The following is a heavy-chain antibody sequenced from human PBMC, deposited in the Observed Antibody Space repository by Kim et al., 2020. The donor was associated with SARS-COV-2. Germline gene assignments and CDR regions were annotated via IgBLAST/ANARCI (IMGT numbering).Heavy chain of an antibody. CDR3: ASGRGYGGTYGMDV. CDR1: GGSISSYY. Sequence: SETLSLTCTVSGGSISSYYWSWIRQPPGKGLEWIGYIYYSGSTNYNPSLKSRVTISVDTSKNQFSLKLSSVTAADTAVYYCASGRGYGGTYGMDVWGQGTTVTVSS. CDR2: IYYSGST. V-gene: IGHV4-59*01. D-gene: IGHD5-12*01. J-gene: IGHJ6*02.